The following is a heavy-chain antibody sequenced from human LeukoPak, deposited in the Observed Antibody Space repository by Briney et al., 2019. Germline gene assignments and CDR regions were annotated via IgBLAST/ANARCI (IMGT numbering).Heavy chain of an antibody. CDR3: ARVGGDQVGY. Sequence: GGSLRLSCAASGLTVSSKYMSWVRQAPGKGLEWVSVIYNNGNTHYADSVKGRFTISRDNSKNTLFLQMNSLRAEDTVVYYCARVGGDQVGYWGQGTLVTVSS. J-gene: IGHJ4*02. D-gene: IGHD4-17*01. V-gene: IGHV3-53*01. CDR1: GLTVSSKY. CDR2: IYNNGNT.